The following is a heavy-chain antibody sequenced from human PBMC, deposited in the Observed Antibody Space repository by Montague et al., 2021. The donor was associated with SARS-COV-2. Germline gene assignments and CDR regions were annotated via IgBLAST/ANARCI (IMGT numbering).Heavy chain of an antibody. CDR3: ARGGTYHYGMDV. CDR1: GASISSRSYY. J-gene: IGHJ6*02. CDR2: KYYSGST. V-gene: IGHV4-39*02. Sequence: SETLSLTCTVSGASISSRSYYWGWIRQPPGKGLEWIGFKYYSGSTYYNPTLKSRVTIFIDKSKNHFSLQLSSVTAADTAVYYCARGGTYHYGMDVWGQGTTVAVSS. D-gene: IGHD3-16*01.